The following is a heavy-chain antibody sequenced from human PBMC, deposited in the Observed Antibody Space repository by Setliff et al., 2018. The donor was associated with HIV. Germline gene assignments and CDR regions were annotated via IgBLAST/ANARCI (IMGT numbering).Heavy chain of an antibody. CDR3: AKDRGRIVVVPAAPFDY. CDR2: IWYDGSNT. J-gene: IGHJ4*02. D-gene: IGHD2-2*01. CDR1: GFIFSSYG. V-gene: IGHV3-33*06. Sequence: GGSLRLSCVASGFIFSSYGMHWVRQAPGKGLEWVAVIWYDGSNTYYADSVKGRFTISRDNSKNTLYLQMHSLRAEDTAVYYCAKDRGRIVVVPAAPFDYWGLGTLVTVSS.